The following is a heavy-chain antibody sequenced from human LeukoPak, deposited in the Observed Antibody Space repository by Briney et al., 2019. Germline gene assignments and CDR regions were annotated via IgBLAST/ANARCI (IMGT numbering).Heavy chain of an antibody. CDR3: AKSSLELVADY. D-gene: IGHD6-6*01. CDR2: ISGSGGST. CDR1: GFTVSSNY. J-gene: IGHJ4*02. V-gene: IGHV3-23*01. Sequence: GGSLRLSCAASGFTVSSNYMSWVRQAPGKGLEWVSAISGSGGSTYYADSVKGRFTISRDNSKNTLYLQMNSLRAEDTAVYYCAKSSLELVADYWGQGTLVTVSS.